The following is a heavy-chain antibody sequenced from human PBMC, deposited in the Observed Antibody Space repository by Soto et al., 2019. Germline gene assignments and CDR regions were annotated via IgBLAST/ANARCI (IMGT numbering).Heavy chain of an antibody. D-gene: IGHD1-20*01. CDR2: INPNSGGT. J-gene: IGHJ3*02. V-gene: IGHV1-2*04. Sequence: ASVKVSCKASGYTFTSYDINWVRQATGQGLEWMGWINPNSGGTNYAQKFQGWVTMTRDTSISTAYMELSRLRSDDTAVYYCARDQAPGIDAFDIWGQGTMVTVSS. CDR1: GYTFTSYD. CDR3: ARDQAPGIDAFDI.